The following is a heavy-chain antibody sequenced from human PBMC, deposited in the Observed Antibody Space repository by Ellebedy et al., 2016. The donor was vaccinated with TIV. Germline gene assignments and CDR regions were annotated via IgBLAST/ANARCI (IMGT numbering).Heavy chain of an antibody. D-gene: IGHD6-13*01. V-gene: IGHV3-30*03. J-gene: IGHJ4*02. CDR2: ISYDGSNK. CDR3: ARDPYSSSWTWRY. CDR1: GFTFSSYG. Sequence: GESLKISCAASGFTFSSYGMHWVRQAPGKGLEWVAVISYDGSNKYYADSVKGRFTISRDNAKNSLYLQMNSLRAEDTAVYYCARDPYSSSWTWRYWGQGTLVTVSS.